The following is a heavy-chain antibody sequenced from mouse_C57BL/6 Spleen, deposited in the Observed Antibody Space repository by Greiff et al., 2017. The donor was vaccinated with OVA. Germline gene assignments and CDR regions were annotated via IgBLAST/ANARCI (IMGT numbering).Heavy chain of an antibody. Sequence: QVQLQQPGAELVRPGSSVKLSCKASGYTFTSYWMDWVKQRPGQGLEWIGNIYPSDSETPYNQKFKDKATLTVDKSSSTAYMQLSSLTSEDSAVYYCARGTGFDYWGQGTTLTVSS. V-gene: IGHV1-61*01. J-gene: IGHJ2*01. CDR1: GYTFTSYW. CDR2: IYPSDSET. CDR3: ARGTGFDY. D-gene: IGHD4-1*01.